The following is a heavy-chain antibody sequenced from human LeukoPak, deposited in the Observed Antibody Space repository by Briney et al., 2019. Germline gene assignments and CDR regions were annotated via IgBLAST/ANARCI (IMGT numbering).Heavy chain of an antibody. J-gene: IGHJ6*03. CDR3: AKWAVPAAIFYYYYYMDV. V-gene: IGHV3-23*01. CDR1: GFTFSSYA. CDR2: ISGSGGST. Sequence: PGGSLRLSCAASGFTFSSYAMSLVRQAPGKGLEWVSAISGSGGSTYYADSVKGRFTISRDNSKNTLYLQMNSLRAEDTAVYYCAKWAVPAAIFYYYYYMDVWGKGTTVTVSS. D-gene: IGHD2-2*01.